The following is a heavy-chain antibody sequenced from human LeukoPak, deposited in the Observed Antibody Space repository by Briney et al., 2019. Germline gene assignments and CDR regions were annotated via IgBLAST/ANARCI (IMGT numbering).Heavy chain of an antibody. CDR3: IRDFRSADL. Sequence: GGSLRLSCVASGFTFSNYWMHWVRQPPGKGLVWVSRIYVDGRTTNYADSVKGRFTISRDNAKSTVYLEMNSLSVEDTATYYCIRDFRSADLWGQGTLVTVTS. J-gene: IGHJ5*02. V-gene: IGHV3-74*01. CDR1: GFTFSNYW. CDR2: IYVDGRTT.